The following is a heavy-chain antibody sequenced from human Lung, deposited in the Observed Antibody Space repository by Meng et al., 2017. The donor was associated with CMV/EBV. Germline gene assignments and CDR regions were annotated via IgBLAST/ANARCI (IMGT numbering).Heavy chain of an antibody. J-gene: IGHJ6*02. CDR3: ARDGTLSPYYYYGRDV. V-gene: IGHV3-7*01. CDR1: GFTFSSYW. CDR2: INQDGNEE. Sequence: GESXKISXAASGFTFSSYWMSWVRQAPGKGLEWVSNINQDGNEEYYVDSLKGRFTISRDNAKNSLYLQMTSLRAEDTAVYYCARDGTLSPYYYYGRDVWGQGTXVTVSS.